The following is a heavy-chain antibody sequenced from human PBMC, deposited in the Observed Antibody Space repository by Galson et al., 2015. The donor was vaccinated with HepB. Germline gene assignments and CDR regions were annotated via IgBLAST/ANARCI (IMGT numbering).Heavy chain of an antibody. CDR1: GFTFNSYS. CDR3: ARGYSSSWYSPYFDY. CDR2: ISRSSSTI. J-gene: IGHJ4*02. V-gene: IGHV3-48*01. D-gene: IGHD6-13*01. Sequence: SLRLSCAASGFTFNSYSMNWVRQAPGKGLEWVSYISRSSSTIYYADSVEGRFTISRDNAKNSLYLQMNSLRAEDAALYYCARGYSSSWYSPYFDYWGQGTLVTVSS.